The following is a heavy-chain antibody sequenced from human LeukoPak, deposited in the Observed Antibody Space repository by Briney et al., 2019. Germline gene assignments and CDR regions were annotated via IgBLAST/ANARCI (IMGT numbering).Heavy chain of an antibody. CDR3: AKDPRLCGGDCFTTIDF. Sequence: PGGSLRLSCAGSGFTFSSYGMSWVRQAPGKGLEWVSSISDSSGGRTPYADSVKGRFTISRDNSRNTLYLQMNSLRVEDTAIYYCAKDPRLCGGDCFTTIDFWGQGTMVTVSP. CDR2: ISDSSGGRT. D-gene: IGHD2-21*02. V-gene: IGHV3-23*01. J-gene: IGHJ3*01. CDR1: GFTFSSYG.